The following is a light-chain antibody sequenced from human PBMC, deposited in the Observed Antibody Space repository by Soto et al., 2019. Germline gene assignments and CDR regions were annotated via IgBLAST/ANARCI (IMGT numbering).Light chain of an antibody. CDR2: GAS. Sequence: EIVMTQSPATLSVSPGERATLSCRASQSVSSNLAWYQQKPGQAPRLLIYGASPMATGIPARFSGSGSGTEFNITISRLPSEDFAVYYCQQSNNWPPWTFGQGTKVEIK. V-gene: IGKV3-15*01. J-gene: IGKJ1*01. CDR1: QSVSSN. CDR3: QQSNNWPPWT.